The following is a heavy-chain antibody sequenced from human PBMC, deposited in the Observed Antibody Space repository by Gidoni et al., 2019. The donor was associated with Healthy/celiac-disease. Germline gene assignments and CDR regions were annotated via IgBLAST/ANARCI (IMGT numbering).Heavy chain of an antibody. Sequence: EVQLLESGGGLVQPGGSLRLSCAASGFTFSSYAMSWVRQAPGKGLEWVSAIIGSVGSTYYADSVKGRFTISRDNSKNTLYLQMNSLRAEDTAVYYCAKAPSTVPHYFDYWGQGTLVTVSS. D-gene: IGHD2-2*01. CDR3: AKAPSTVPHYFDY. J-gene: IGHJ4*02. V-gene: IGHV3-23*01. CDR1: GFTFSSYA. CDR2: IIGSVGST.